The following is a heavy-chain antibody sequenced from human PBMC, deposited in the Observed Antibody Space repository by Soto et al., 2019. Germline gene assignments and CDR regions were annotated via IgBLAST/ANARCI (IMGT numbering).Heavy chain of an antibody. V-gene: IGHV3-23*01. CDR1: GFTFSIFA. CDR3: AKEFSLGSSVDFGY. CDR2: ISGSGGST. Sequence: PGGSLRLSCAASGFTFSIFAMSWVRQSPGKGLEWVSTISGSGGSTYYADAVKGRFTISRDNSMGTLYLQMKSLRVEDTAIYYCAKEFSLGSSVDFGYWGQGALVTVSS. D-gene: IGHD7-27*01. J-gene: IGHJ4*02.